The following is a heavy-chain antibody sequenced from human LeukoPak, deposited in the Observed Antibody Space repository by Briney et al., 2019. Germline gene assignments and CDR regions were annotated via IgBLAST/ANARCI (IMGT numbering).Heavy chain of an antibody. CDR2: SIPLLASP. J-gene: IGHJ4*02. CDR1: GGTFDTYT. D-gene: IGHD1-26*01. Sequence: ASVNVSCKASGGTFDTYTFTWVRQAPGQGLEWLGKSIPLLASPDYAPKFQGRVTITSDESSSTVYMELRSLTFGDTAVYYCTREVGTGSLDDWGQGTLVIVSS. V-gene: IGHV1-69*05. CDR3: TREVGTGSLDD.